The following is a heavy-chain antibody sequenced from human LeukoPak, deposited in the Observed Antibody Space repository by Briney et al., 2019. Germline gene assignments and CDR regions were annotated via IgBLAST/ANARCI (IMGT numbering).Heavy chain of an antibody. CDR1: GYIFTDYY. CDR2: INPNSGAT. CDR3: ASVYSGHDLSQLDY. Sequence: GASVKVSCKASGYIFTDYYIHWVRQAPGQGLEWMGWINPNSGATNYAQRFQGRVTMTRVTSISTAYMGLRNLRSDDAAVYYCASVYSGHDLSQLDYWGQGTLVTVSS. V-gene: IGHV1-2*02. J-gene: IGHJ4*02. D-gene: IGHD5-12*01.